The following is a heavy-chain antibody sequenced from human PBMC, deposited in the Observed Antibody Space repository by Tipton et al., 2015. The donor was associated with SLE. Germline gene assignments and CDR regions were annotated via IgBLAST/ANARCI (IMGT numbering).Heavy chain of an antibody. V-gene: IGHV1-69*13. CDR2: IIPIFDSA. CDR3: ATEVAQAGPGASYFDN. Sequence: QLVQSGAEVKKPGASVKVSCKASGYTFTSYGISWVRQAPGQGLEWMGGIIPIFDSANYAQRFQGRVTITADESTSTVFMDLSSLTSEDAAVYYCATEVAQAGPGASYFDNWGQGTLVTVSS. D-gene: IGHD5-12*01. CDR1: GYTFTSYG. J-gene: IGHJ4*02.